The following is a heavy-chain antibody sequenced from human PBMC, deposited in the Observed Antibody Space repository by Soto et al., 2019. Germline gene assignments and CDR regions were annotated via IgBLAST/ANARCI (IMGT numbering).Heavy chain of an antibody. CDR3: VRDGWAVAEN. D-gene: IGHD6-19*01. V-gene: IGHV3-74*01. CDR1: GFTFSGFW. CDR2: IKSDGTNT. Sequence: EVQLVESGGGSVQPGGSLRLSCASSGFTFSGFWMHWVRQGPGMGLVWVSGIKSDGTNTAYADSVRGRFTISRDNDKDTLYLQMNSLSAEDTAVYYCVRDGWAVAENWGQGTLVTVSS. J-gene: IGHJ4*02.